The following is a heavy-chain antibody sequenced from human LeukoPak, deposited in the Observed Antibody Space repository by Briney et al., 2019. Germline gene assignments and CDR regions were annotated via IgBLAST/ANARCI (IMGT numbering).Heavy chain of an antibody. J-gene: IGHJ6*03. V-gene: IGHV1-2*02. Sequence: ASVKVSCKASGYTFTDYYMHWVRQAPGQGLEWMGWINPNSGGTNYAQKFQGRVTMTRDTSISTAYMELSRLRSDDTAVYYCARGLLQITFGGVIVMGNMRYYYYYYMDVWGKGTTVTVSS. CDR3: ARGLLQITFGGVIVMGNMRYYYYYYMDV. CDR1: GYTFTDYY. CDR2: INPNSGGT. D-gene: IGHD3-16*02.